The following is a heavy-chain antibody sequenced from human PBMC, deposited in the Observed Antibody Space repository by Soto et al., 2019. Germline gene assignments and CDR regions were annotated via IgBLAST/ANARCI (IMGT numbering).Heavy chain of an antibody. D-gene: IGHD3-3*01. CDR2: IYWDDDK. Sequence: QITLNESGPTQVKPRQTLTLTCTFSGFSLTTSGVGVGWIRQSPGKAPEWIALIYWDDDKRYSPSLKGRLTITKDISNNQVVLTMADLDPADSATYYCAHRVLRTVFGLVTMTAIYFDFWGQGTPVAVS. CDR1: GFSLTTSGVG. J-gene: IGHJ4*02. CDR3: AHRVLRTVFGLVTMTAIYFDF. V-gene: IGHV2-5*02.